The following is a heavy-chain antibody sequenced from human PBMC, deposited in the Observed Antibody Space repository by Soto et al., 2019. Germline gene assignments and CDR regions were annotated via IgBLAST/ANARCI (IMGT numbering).Heavy chain of an antibody. J-gene: IGHJ5*02. CDR1: GGSISSSSYY. D-gene: IGHD2-2*01. CDR3: ARHGPRYRYCSSTSCYYWFDP. CDR2: IYYSGST. V-gene: IGHV4-39*01. Sequence: QLRLQESGPGLVKPSETLSLTCTVSGGSISSSSYYWGWIRQPPGKGLEWIGSIYYSGSTYYNPSLKSRVTISVDTSKNQFSLKLSSVTAADTAVYYCARHGPRYRYCSSTSCYYWFDPWGQGTLVTVSS.